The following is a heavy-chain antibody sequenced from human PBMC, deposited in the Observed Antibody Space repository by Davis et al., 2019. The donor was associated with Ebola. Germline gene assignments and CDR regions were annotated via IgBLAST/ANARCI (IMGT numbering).Heavy chain of an antibody. Sequence: GESLKISCAASGFTFSGSAMHWVRQASGKGLEWVGRIRSKANSYATAYAASVKGRFTISRDDSKNTAYLQMNSLKTEDTAVYYCTTEGAAHTRDYWGQGTLVTVS. CDR3: TTEGAAHTRDY. V-gene: IGHV3-73*01. CDR2: IRSKANSYAT. J-gene: IGHJ4*02. CDR1: GFTFSGSA. D-gene: IGHD6-6*01.